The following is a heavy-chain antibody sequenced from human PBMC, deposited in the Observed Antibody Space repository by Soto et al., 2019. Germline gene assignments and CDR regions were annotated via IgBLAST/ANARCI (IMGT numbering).Heavy chain of an antibody. CDR1: GSSFPSFW. J-gene: IGHJ4*02. Sequence: PGDSLKISCKVSGSSFPSFWIAWVRQMPGKGLEWMGSIYPGDSDIRYSPSIRGQVIISADKSISTAYLQWTTLKASDSAIYYCVRQHPIDSNAWYNWGQGTLVTVSS. V-gene: IGHV5-51*01. CDR3: VRQHPIDSNAWYN. D-gene: IGHD6-19*01. CDR2: IYPGDSDI.